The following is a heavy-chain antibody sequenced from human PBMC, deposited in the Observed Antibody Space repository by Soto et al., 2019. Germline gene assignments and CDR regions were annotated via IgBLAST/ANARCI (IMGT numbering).Heavy chain of an antibody. CDR3: AKDSSSSSPYPIYYYYYYMDV. D-gene: IGHD6-13*01. V-gene: IGHV3-23*01. CDR2: ISGSGGST. Sequence: GGSLRLSCAASGFTFSSYAMSWVRQAPGKGLEWVSAISGSGGSTYYADSVKGRFTISRDNSKNTLYLQMNSLRAEDTAVYYCAKDSSSSSPYPIYYYYYYMDVWGKGTTVTVSS. CDR1: GFTFSSYA. J-gene: IGHJ6*03.